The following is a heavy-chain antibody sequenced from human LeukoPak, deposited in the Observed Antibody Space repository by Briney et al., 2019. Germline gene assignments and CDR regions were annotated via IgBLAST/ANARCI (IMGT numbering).Heavy chain of an antibody. CDR1: GGSISSSY. D-gene: IGHD2-15*01. Sequence: SETLSLTCTVSGGSISSSYWSWVRQPPGKGLEWIGYLYYTGSTNYNPSLKSRVTISVDTSKNQFSLRLSSVTAADTAVYYCARFSPYCSGSSCYVSFLDYWGQGTLVTVSS. V-gene: IGHV4-59*01. CDR2: LYYTGST. J-gene: IGHJ4*02. CDR3: ARFSPYCSGSSCYVSFLDY.